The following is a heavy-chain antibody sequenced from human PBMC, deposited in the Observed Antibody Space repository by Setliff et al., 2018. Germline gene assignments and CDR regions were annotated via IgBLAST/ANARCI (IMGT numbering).Heavy chain of an antibody. CDR2: INPSGGLK. CDR1: GYTLTNYY. J-gene: IGHJ3*02. Sequence: ASVKVSCKASGYTLTNYYMHWVRQAPGQGLEWMGIINPSGGLKRYAQKFQGKVTMTRDTSTSTVYMEVSSLRSEDTAVYFCARDRFYNSWSGTPITAPHDAFDIWGQGTMVTVPS. D-gene: IGHD3-3*01. V-gene: IGHV1-46*03. CDR3: ARDRFYNSWSGTPITAPHDAFDI.